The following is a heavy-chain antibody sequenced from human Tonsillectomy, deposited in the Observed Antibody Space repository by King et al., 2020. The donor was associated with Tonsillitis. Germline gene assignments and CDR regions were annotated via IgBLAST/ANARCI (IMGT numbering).Heavy chain of an antibody. D-gene: IGHD1-1*01. J-gene: IGHJ4*02. V-gene: IGHV1-69*09. CDR1: GDTFSSYT. CDR2: IIPILGIP. CDR3: ARSGAGMGNCFDY. Sequence: QLVQSGAEVKKPGSSVKVSCKASGDTFSSYTISWVRQAPGQGLEWMGWIIPILGIPNYAQKFQGRVTITADKSTSSAYMELSSLRSDDTAVYYCARSGAGMGNCFDYWGQGTLVTVSS.